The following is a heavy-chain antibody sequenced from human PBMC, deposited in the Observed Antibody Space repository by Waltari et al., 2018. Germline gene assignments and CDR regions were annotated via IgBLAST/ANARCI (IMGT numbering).Heavy chain of an antibody. D-gene: IGHD2-21*02. V-gene: IGHV3-53*01. Sequence: EVQLVESGGGLIQPGGSLRLTCAVSGFTVGSKYMSWVRRAPGKGLEWVSVIYSVGSTYYADSVKGRFTIPRDNSKNTLYLQMNSLRAEDTAVYYCARVSGGGNSGGVFDPWGQGTLVTVSS. CDR2: IYSVGST. J-gene: IGHJ5*02. CDR1: GFTVGSKY. CDR3: ARVSGGGNSGGVFDP.